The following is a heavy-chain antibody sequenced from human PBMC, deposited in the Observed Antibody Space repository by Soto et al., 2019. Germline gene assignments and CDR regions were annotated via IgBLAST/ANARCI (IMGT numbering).Heavy chain of an antibody. D-gene: IGHD7-27*01. CDR3: ASVPSVSKGLTDRGRYRDSGWFDP. J-gene: IGHJ5*02. V-gene: IGHV4-39*01. CDR1: ECSIGSSSCY. Sequence: SLMMCLTRTVAECSIGSSSCYRGWNRKPPGKGLEWIGSIYYSGSTYYNPSLKSRVTISVDTSKNQFSLKLSSVTAADTAVYYCASVPSVSKGLTDRGRYRDSGWFDPWGQRTLVTVSS. CDR2: IYYSGST.